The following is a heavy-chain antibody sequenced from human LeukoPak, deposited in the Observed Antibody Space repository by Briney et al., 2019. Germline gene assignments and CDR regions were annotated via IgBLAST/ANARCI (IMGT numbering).Heavy chain of an antibody. D-gene: IGHD3-9*01. J-gene: IGHJ3*02. CDR2: INPNSGGT. V-gene: IGHV1-2*02. CDR1: GYTFTSYY. CDR3: ARAWYYDILTGRIRNDAFDI. Sequence: ASVKVSCKASGYTFTSYYMHWVRQAPGQGLEWMGWINPNSGGTNYAQKVQGRVTMTRDTSISTAYMELSRLRSDDTAVYYCARAWYYDILTGRIRNDAFDIWGQGTMVTVSS.